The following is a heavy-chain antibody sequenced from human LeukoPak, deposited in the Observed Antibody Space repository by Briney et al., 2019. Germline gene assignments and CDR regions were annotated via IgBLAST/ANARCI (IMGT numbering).Heavy chain of an antibody. D-gene: IGHD2-21*02. CDR1: VFTVSSNY. V-gene: IGHV3-30*02. Sequence: PGGSLRLSCAASVFTVSSNYMSWLRQAPGKGLEGVAFIRNDGSKKYYADSVKGRFTISRDNSKNTLYLQMNSLRAEDTSVYYCAKGVKHIVVVTAQHYFDSWGQGTLVTVSS. CDR3: AKGVKHIVVVTAQHYFDS. CDR2: IRNDGSKK. J-gene: IGHJ4*02.